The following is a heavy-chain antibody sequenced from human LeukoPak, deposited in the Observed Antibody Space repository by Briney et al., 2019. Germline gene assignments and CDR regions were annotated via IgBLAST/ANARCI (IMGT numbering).Heavy chain of an antibody. J-gene: IGHJ4*02. V-gene: IGHV4-34*01. Sequence: SETLPLTCAVYGGSFSGYYWSWIRQPPGKGLEWIGEINHSGSTNYNPSLKSRVTISVDTSKNQFSLKLSSVTAADTAVYYCARGGGDTAMGYDYWGQGTLVTVSS. CDR2: INHSGST. CDR1: GGSFSGYY. D-gene: IGHD5-18*01. CDR3: ARGGGDTAMGYDY.